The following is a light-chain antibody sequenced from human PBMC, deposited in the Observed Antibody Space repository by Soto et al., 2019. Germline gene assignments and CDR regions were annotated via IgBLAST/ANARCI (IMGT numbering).Light chain of an antibody. CDR3: NSLRVNHLYV. Sequence: QSVLTQPASVSGSPGQTITISCTGTSSDVGRYNTVSWYQHHPGKAPKLIIYEVTHRPAGISDRLSASKSGNTASPTISGLQAEDEADYYCNSLRVNHLYVFGSGTKVTVL. J-gene: IGLJ1*01. CDR1: SSDVGRYNT. CDR2: EVT. V-gene: IGLV2-14*01.